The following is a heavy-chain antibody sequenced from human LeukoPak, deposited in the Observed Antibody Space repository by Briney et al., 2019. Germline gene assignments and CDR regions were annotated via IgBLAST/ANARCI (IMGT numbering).Heavy chain of an antibody. Sequence: PGGSLRLSCAASGFTFSSYAMHWVRQAPGKGLEWVAVISYNGSNKYYADSVKGRFTISRDNSKNTLYLQMNSLRPEDTAVYYCARVSFEYGWGSYYWDRVFDYWGQGTLVTVSS. CDR1: GFTFSSYA. CDR3: ARVSFEYGWGSYYWDRVFDY. V-gene: IGHV3-30*14. CDR2: ISYNGSNK. D-gene: IGHD3-10*01. J-gene: IGHJ4*02.